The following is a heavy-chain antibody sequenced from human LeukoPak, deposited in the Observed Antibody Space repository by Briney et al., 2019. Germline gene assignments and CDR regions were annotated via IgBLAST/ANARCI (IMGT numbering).Heavy chain of an antibody. J-gene: IGHJ4*02. CDR3: ARQGMQCEILPVEIVN. Sequence: GESLKISCKCFGYSFTSYWITWVRQMPGKGLEWMGRIDPSDSYTNYSPSFQGRVTFSTDKSISTAYLEWSSLKASDTAMYYCARQGMQCEILPVEIVNSGQRTLVTVSS. V-gene: IGHV5-10-1*01. CDR1: GYSFTSYW. D-gene: IGHD2-15*01. CDR2: IDPSDSYT.